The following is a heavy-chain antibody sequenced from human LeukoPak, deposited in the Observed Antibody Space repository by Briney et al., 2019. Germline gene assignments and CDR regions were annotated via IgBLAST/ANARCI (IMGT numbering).Heavy chain of an antibody. CDR3: ARHDAGIAARPFDN. J-gene: IGHJ4*02. CDR2: IHASGPT. Sequence: SETLSLTCTVSGYSLSHGYYWSWIRRPPGKGLEWIAYIHASGPTNYNPSLKSRITISVDTSKNQFSLKLSSVTAADTAVYYCARHDAGIAARPFDNWGQGTLVTVSS. V-gene: IGHV4-4*09. D-gene: IGHD6-6*01. CDR1: GYSLSHGYY.